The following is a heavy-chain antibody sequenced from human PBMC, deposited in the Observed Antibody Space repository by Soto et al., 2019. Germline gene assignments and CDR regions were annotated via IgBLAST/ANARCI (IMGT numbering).Heavy chain of an antibody. CDR2: ISYRGSA. CDR3: ARRMQNSYTMGV. CDR1: GGSISNGGYY. Sequence: SETLSLTCTVSGGSISNGGYYWSWIRQHPGKGLEWIGYISYRGSAYYSPSLKSRVTISVDTSKNQFSLKVNSVTAADTAVSYCARRMQNSYTMGVWGQGTTVTVSS. V-gene: IGHV4-31*03. J-gene: IGHJ6*02. D-gene: IGHD2-15*01.